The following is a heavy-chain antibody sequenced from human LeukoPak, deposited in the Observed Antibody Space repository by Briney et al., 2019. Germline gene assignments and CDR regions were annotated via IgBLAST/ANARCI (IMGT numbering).Heavy chain of an antibody. J-gene: IGHJ6*03. CDR3: ARLGYCSGGSCYYYYYMDV. Sequence: SETLSLTCAVYGGSFSGYYWSWIRQPPGKGLEWIGEINHSGSTNYNPSLKSRVTISVDTSKNQFSLKLSSVTAADTAVYYCARLGYCSGGSCYYYYYMDVWGKGTTVTVSS. CDR2: INHSGST. CDR1: GGSFSGYY. D-gene: IGHD2-15*01. V-gene: IGHV4-34*01.